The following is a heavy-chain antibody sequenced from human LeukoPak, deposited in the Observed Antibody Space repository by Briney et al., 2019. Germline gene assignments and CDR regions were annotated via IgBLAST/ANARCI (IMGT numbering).Heavy chain of an antibody. D-gene: IGHD3-10*01. J-gene: IGHJ4*02. V-gene: IGHV4-34*01. CDR3: ARIGSGITMVRGAD. CDR2: INHSGST. Sequence: SETLSLTCAVYGGSFSGYYRSWIRQPPGKGLEWIGEINHSGSTNYNPSLKSRVTISVDTSKNQFSLKLSSVTAADTAVYYCARIGSGITMVRGADWGQGTLVTVSS. CDR1: GGSFSGYY.